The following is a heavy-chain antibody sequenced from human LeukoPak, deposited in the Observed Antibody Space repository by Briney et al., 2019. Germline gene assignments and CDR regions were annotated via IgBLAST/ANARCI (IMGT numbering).Heavy chain of an antibody. D-gene: IGHD3-22*01. Sequence: ASVKVSCKASGYMFTTYDITWVRQATGQGLEWMGWMNPNSGNTAYAQKFQGRVTITRNTSISTAYMELSSLRSEDTAVYYCAREDYYDSGSNDYWGQGTLVTVSS. CDR1: GYMFTTYD. CDR2: MNPNSGNT. J-gene: IGHJ4*02. CDR3: AREDYYDSGSNDY. V-gene: IGHV1-8*03.